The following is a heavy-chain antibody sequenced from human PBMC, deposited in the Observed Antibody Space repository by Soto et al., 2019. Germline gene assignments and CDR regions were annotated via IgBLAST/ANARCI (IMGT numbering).Heavy chain of an antibody. J-gene: IGHJ5*02. CDR3: ARGYCSPTSCYIGRGDNWFAP. D-gene: IGHD2-2*02. Sequence: QVQLVQSGAEVKKPGSSVKVSCKASGGTFSNYVFGWVRQSPGQGPEWMGTIIARFGTTNYAPKFQGRVTITADKITTTVYMELSRLASEDTAVYYCARGYCSPTSCYIGRGDNWFAPWGQGPLVTVSS. CDR1: GGTFSNYV. V-gene: IGHV1-69*06. CDR2: IIARFGTT.